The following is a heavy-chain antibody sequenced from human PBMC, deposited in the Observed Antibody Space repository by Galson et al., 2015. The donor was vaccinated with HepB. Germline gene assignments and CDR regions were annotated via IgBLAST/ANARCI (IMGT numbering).Heavy chain of an antibody. CDR1: GGSITSFNYY. CDR2: IYYSGST. CDR3: ARLNTNDRPYRGMDV. V-gene: IGHV4-31*03. Sequence: LSLTCTVSGGSITSFNYYWSWIRQHPGKGLEWIGYIYYSGSTYYNPSLKSRVTISLDTSKNEFSLKLTSVTAADTAVYYCARLNTNDRPYRGMDVWGPGTTVTVSS. D-gene: IGHD2-8*01. J-gene: IGHJ6*02.